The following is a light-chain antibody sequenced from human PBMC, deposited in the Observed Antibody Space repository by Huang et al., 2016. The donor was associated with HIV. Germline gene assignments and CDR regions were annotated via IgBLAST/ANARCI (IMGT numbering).Light chain of an antibody. Sequence: ITLTQSPVTLSLSPGEGATLSCRASRSIGTNLAWYRQGPAQAPRRLVYGASARAVGVPVRCSGSGSGTQFNLTLSGLQSEDFATYYCQHYSDWPPLSFGGGTKVDI. CDR1: RSIGTN. J-gene: IGKJ4*01. CDR2: GAS. CDR3: QHYSDWPPLS. V-gene: IGKV3-15*01.